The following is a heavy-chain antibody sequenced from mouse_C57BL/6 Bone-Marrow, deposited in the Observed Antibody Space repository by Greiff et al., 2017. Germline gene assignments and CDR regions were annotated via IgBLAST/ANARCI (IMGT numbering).Heavy chain of an antibody. Sequence: EVLLVESGGGLVKPGGSLKFSCAASGFTFSDYGIHWVRQAPEKGLEWVAYISSGSSTIYYADTVKGLFTISRDNAKNTLFLQMTSLRSEDTAMYYCGSCYYCSSYEGYWGQGTTLTVSS. V-gene: IGHV5-17*01. D-gene: IGHD1-1*01. J-gene: IGHJ2*01. CDR2: ISSGSSTI. CDR3: GSCYYCSSYEGY. CDR1: GFTFSDYG.